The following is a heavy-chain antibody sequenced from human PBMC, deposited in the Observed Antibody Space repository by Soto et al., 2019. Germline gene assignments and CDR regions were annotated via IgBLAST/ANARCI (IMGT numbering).Heavy chain of an antibody. CDR3: AKDSKYSNTWYYFDN. CDR2: VSGSGGNT. Sequence: TGGSLRLSCAASGFIFSSFAMSWVRQAPGRGVEWVSGVSGSGGNTYYAESVKGRFTVSRDNVKKTLYLQMNSLRAEDTAVYYCAKDSKYSNTWYYFDNWGQGTLVTVSS. CDR1: GFIFSSFA. D-gene: IGHD6-13*01. V-gene: IGHV3-23*01. J-gene: IGHJ4*02.